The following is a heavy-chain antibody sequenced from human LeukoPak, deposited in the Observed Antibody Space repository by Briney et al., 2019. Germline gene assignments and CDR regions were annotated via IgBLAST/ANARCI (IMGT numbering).Heavy chain of an antibody. CDR2: IYYSGST. J-gene: IGHJ4*02. V-gene: IGHV4-59*08. Sequence: SETLSLTCTVSGVSISSYYWSWIRQPPGKGLEWIGYIYYSGSTNYNPSLKSRVTISVDTSKNQFSLKLSSVTAADTAVYYCARLGSSWELDYWGQGTLVTVSS. CDR1: GVSISSYY. D-gene: IGHD6-13*01. CDR3: ARLGSSWELDY.